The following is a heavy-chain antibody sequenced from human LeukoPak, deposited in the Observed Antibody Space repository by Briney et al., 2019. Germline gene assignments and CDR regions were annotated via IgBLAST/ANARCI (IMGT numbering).Heavy chain of an antibody. CDR1: GYTFTSYY. J-gene: IGHJ4*02. V-gene: IGHV1-46*01. CDR3: ARDHRSTYYYDSSGYLSPSPFDY. D-gene: IGHD3-22*01. Sequence: ASVKVSCKASGYTFTSYYMRWVRQAPGQGLEWMGIINPSGGSTSYAQKFQGRVTMTRDMSTSTVYMELSSLRSEDTAVYYCARDHRSTYYYDSSGYLSPSPFDYWGQGTLVTVSS. CDR2: INPSGGST.